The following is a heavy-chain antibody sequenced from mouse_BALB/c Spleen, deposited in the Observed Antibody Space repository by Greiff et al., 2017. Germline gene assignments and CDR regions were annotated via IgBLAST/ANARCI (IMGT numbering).Heavy chain of an antibody. D-gene: IGHD1-3*01. V-gene: IGHV2-9*02. J-gene: IGHJ4*01. CDR2: IWAGGST. CDR3: ARDIRWSPGLYYAMDY. Sequence: VHLVESGPGLVAPSQSLSITCTVSGFSLTSYGVHWVRQPPGKGLEWLGVIWAGGSTNYNSALMSRLSISKDNSKSQVFLKMNSLQTDDTAMYYCARDIRWSPGLYYAMDYWGQGTSVTVSS. CDR1: GFSLTSYG.